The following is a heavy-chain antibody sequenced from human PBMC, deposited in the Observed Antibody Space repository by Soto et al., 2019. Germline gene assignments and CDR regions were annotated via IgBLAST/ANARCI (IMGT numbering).Heavy chain of an antibody. D-gene: IGHD3-10*01. J-gene: IGHJ4*02. CDR3: ARGGLWLAPDYFDY. Sequence: PXESLKVSWQCSGDSFTSYWVGLVLQMPGKGLEWMGIIYPGDSDTRYSPSFQGQVTISADKSISTAYLQWSSLKASDTAMYYCARGGLWLAPDYFDYWGQGTLVTVSS. CDR1: GDSFTSYW. V-gene: IGHV5-51*01. CDR2: IYPGDSDT.